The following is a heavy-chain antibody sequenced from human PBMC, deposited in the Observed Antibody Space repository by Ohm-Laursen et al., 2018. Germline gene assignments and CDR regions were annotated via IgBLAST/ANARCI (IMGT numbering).Heavy chain of an antibody. V-gene: IGHV4-34*01. J-gene: IGHJ4*02. CDR2: INHRGNT. Sequence: LRLSCAASGFSFSNYAMHWVRQPPGKGLEWIGEINHRGNTNYNPSLKSRVTISVDTSKNQISLKLGSVTVADTAVFYCARWGSGGRSFDYWGQGSLVTVSS. D-gene: IGHD3-16*01. CDR1: GFSFSNYA. CDR3: ARWGSGGRSFDY.